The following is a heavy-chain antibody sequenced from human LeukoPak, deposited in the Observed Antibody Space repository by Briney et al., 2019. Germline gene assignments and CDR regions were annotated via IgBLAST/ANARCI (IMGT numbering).Heavy chain of an antibody. J-gene: IGHJ4*02. CDR1: GFTFSSYA. Sequence: GGSLRLSCAASGFTFSSYAMSWIRQAPGKGLEWVSAISGSGGSTYYADSVKGRFTISRDNPKNTLYLQMNSLRAEDTAVYYCAKDRVLGFGSFDYWGQGTLVTVSS. V-gene: IGHV3-23*01. CDR2: ISGSGGST. D-gene: IGHD3-10*01. CDR3: AKDRVLGFGSFDY.